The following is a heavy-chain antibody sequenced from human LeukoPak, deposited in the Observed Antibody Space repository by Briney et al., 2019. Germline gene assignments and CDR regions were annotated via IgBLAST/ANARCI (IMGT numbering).Heavy chain of an antibody. Sequence: GGSLRLSRAASGFTFSSYAMSWVRQAPGKGLEWVSAISGSGGSTYYADSVKGRFTISRDNSKNTLYLQMNSLRAEDTAVYYCAKDPYYYGSGSYLPDYWGQGTLVTVSS. V-gene: IGHV3-23*01. CDR3: AKDPYYYGSGSYLPDY. D-gene: IGHD3-10*01. J-gene: IGHJ4*02. CDR1: GFTFSSYA. CDR2: ISGSGGST.